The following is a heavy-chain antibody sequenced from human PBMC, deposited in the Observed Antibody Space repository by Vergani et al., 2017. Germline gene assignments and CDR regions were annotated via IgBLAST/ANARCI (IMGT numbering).Heavy chain of an antibody. D-gene: IGHD3-22*01. CDR2: IYYSGST. J-gene: IGHJ4*02. Sequence: QLQLQESGPGLVKPSETLSLTCTVSGGSISSSSYYWGWIRQPPGKGLEWIGRIYYSGSTYYNPSLKSRVTISVDTSKNQFSLRLSSVTAADTAVYHCAKGRTPVSSGYYSVDYWGQGTLVTVSS. CDR1: GGSISSSSYY. V-gene: IGHV4-39*01. CDR3: AKGRTPVSSGYYSVDY.